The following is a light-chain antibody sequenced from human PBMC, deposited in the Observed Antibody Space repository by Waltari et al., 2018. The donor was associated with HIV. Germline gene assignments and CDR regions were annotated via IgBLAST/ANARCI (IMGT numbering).Light chain of an antibody. J-gene: IGLJ2*01. V-gene: IGLV1-40*01. CDR2: GNS. CDR3: QSYDSSLSGVV. CDR1: SSNIGAGYD. Sequence: QSVLTQPPSVSGAPGQRVTISCTGSSSNIGAGYDVPWYQQLPGTAPKLLIYGNSKRPSGVPDRFSGSKSGTSASLAITGLQAEDEADYYCQSYDSSLSGVVFGGGTKLTVL.